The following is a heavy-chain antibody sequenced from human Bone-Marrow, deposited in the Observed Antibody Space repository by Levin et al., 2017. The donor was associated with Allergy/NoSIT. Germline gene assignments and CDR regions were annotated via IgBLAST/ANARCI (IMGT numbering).Heavy chain of an antibody. CDR1: GFTFSDYF. J-gene: IGHJ6*02. CDR3: ARDEYELKSDGSYKYSGMDV. CDR2: ISSSSTYT. D-gene: IGHD3-10*01. Sequence: PGGSLRLSCAASGFTFSDYFMTWIRQAPGKGLEWISYISSSSTYTNYADSVKGRFTISRDNAKNSLYLQMNSLTAEDTAVYYCARDEYELKSDGSYKYSGMDVWGRGTTVTVSS. V-gene: IGHV3-11*05.